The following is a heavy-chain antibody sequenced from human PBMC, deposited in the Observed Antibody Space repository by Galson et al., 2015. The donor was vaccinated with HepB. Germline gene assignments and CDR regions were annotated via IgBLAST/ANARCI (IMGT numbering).Heavy chain of an antibody. CDR1: GFTFSTYA. V-gene: IGHV3-23*01. Sequence: SLRLSCAASGFTFSTYAMSWVRQAPGKGLEWVSAISGSSGTTYYADSVKGRFTISRDNSKNTLYLQMNSLRAEDTAVYYCAKQTTDYIIDYWGQGTLVTVSS. J-gene: IGHJ4*02. D-gene: IGHD4-11*01. CDR2: ISGSSGTT. CDR3: AKQTTDYIIDY.